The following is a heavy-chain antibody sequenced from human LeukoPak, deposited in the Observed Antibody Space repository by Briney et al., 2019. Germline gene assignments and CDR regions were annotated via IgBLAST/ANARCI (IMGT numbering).Heavy chain of an antibody. D-gene: IGHD6-19*01. CDR3: TRGLNPYLRDSTGWYYFDY. CDR2: ISYDGSNK. Sequence: GRSLRLSCAASGFTFSSYGMHWVRQAPGKGLEWVAVISYDGSNKYYADSVKGRFTISRDNSKNTLYLQMNSLRAEDTAVYYCTRGLNPYLRDSTGWYYFDYWGQGTLVTVSS. V-gene: IGHV3-30*03. J-gene: IGHJ4*02. CDR1: GFTFSSYG.